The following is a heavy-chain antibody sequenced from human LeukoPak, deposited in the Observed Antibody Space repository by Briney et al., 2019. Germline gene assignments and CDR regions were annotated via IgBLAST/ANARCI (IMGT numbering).Heavy chain of an antibody. D-gene: IGHD6-19*01. J-gene: IGHJ4*02. Sequence: PSETLSLTCTVSAGSISPYYWSWIRQPAGKGLEWIGRIYTSGASNYNPSLSSRVTMSLDTSKNQFSLELRSVTAADTAVYYCARNREYSSGWYYFDDWGQGTLVTVSS. CDR1: AGSISPYY. CDR2: IYTSGAS. CDR3: ARNREYSSGWYYFDD. V-gene: IGHV4-4*07.